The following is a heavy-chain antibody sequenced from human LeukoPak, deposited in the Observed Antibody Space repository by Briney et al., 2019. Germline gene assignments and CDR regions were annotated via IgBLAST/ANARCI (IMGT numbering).Heavy chain of an antibody. CDR1: GFAFSTYD. D-gene: IGHD1-1*01. CDR3: AKVDYWSPENYFDS. V-gene: IGHV3-48*01. CDR2: IGSRSSTI. Sequence: PGGSLRLSCAASGFAFSTYDMNWVRQAPGKGLEWVSYIGSRSSTIYHADSVKGRFTISRDNAKNSLYLQMNSLRAEDTAVYYCAKVDYWSPENYFDSWGQGILVTVSS. J-gene: IGHJ4*02.